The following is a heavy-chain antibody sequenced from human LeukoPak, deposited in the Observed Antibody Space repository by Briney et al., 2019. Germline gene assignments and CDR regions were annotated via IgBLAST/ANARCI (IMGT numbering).Heavy chain of an antibody. D-gene: IGHD6-19*01. Sequence: PGGSLRLSCAASGFTFDDYAMHWVRQARGKGLEWVSLISGDGGSTYYADSVKGRFTISRDNSKNSLYLQMNSLRTEDTALYYCAKDHSVLQWLGDFDYWGQGTLVTVSS. J-gene: IGHJ4*02. CDR2: ISGDGGST. V-gene: IGHV3-43*02. CDR1: GFTFDDYA. CDR3: AKDHSVLQWLGDFDY.